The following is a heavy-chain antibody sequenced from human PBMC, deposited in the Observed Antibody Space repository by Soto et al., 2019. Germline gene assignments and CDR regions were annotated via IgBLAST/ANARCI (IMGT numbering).Heavy chain of an antibody. Sequence: TLSLTCTVSGGSISSGGYYWSWIRQHPGKGLEWIGYIYYSGSTYYNPSLKSRVTISVDTSKNQFSLKLSSVTAADTAVYYCARDVRGVIRTLYYYYGMDVWGQGTTVTVSS. CDR3: ARDVRGVIRTLYYYYGMDV. CDR1: GGSISSGGYY. J-gene: IGHJ6*02. V-gene: IGHV4-31*03. D-gene: IGHD3-10*02. CDR2: IYYSGST.